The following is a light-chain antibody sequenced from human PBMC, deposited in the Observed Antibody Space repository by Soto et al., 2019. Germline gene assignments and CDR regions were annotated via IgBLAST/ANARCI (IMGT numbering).Light chain of an antibody. CDR1: QSLLHSNGYNY. CDR3: MQALQTPIT. CDR2: LGS. Sequence: DIVMTQSPLSLPVTPGEPASISCRSSQSLLHSNGYNYLDWYLQKPGQSPQLLIYLGSNRASGVPDRFSGSGSSTDCTLKISRVEAEDVGVYYCMQALQTPITFGQGTRLEIK. J-gene: IGKJ5*01. V-gene: IGKV2-28*01.